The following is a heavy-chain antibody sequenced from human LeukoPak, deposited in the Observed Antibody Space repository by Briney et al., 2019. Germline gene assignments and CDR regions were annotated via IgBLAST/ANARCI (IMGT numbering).Heavy chain of an antibody. CDR1: GYTFTGYY. D-gene: IGHD3-16*02. CDR2: TNPNSGGT. J-gene: IGHJ5*02. CDR3: ARAKERAIWGSYRPNWFDP. Sequence: ASVKVSCKASGYTFTGYYMHWVRQAPGQGLEWMGWTNPNSGGTNYAQKLQGRVTMTTDTSTSTAYMELRSLRSDDTAVYYCARAKERAIWGSYRPNWFDPWGQGTLVTVSS. V-gene: IGHV1-2*02.